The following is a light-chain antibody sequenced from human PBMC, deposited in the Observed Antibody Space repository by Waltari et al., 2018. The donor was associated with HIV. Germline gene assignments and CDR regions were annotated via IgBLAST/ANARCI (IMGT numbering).Light chain of an antibody. Sequence: QSVLTQPPSVSAAPGQTVTISCSGSSSIIAYNYVSLYQQLPGTVPKVLIYDSNKRASGIPDRFSGSKSDTSATLGITGLQTGDEADYYCGTWDATLNTYVFGSGTKVTVL. V-gene: IGLV1-51*01. CDR1: SSIIAYNY. J-gene: IGLJ1*01. CDR3: GTWDATLNTYV. CDR2: DSN.